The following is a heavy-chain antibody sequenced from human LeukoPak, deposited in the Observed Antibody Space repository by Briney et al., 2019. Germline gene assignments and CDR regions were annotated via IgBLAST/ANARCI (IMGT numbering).Heavy chain of an antibody. CDR1: GFTFSSYW. CDR3: ARGDCSSTSCYPSVGTFYYYMDV. V-gene: IGHV3-74*01. CDR2: INSDGSST. D-gene: IGHD2-2*01. Sequence: GGSLRLSCAASGFTFSSYWMHWVRQAPGKGLVGVSRINSDGSSTSYADSVKGRFTISRDNAKNTLYLQMNSLRAEDTAVYYCARGDCSSTSCYPSVGTFYYYMDVWGKGTTVTVSS. J-gene: IGHJ6*03.